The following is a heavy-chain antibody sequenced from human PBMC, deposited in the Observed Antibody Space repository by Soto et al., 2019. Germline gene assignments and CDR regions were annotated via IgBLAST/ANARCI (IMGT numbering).Heavy chain of an antibody. V-gene: IGHV1-18*01. Sequence: ASVKVSCKASGYTFTSYGISWVRQAPGQGLEWMGWISAYNGNTNYAQKLQGRVTMTTDTSTNTAYMELSSLRSEDTAVYYCATDPVYIAAAGWIDYWGQGTLVTVSS. J-gene: IGHJ4*02. D-gene: IGHD6-13*01. CDR1: GYTFTSYG. CDR2: ISAYNGNT. CDR3: ATDPVYIAAAGWIDY.